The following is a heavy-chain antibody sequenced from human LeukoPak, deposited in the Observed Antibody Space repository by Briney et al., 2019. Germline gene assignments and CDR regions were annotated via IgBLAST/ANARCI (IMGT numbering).Heavy chain of an antibody. CDR1: GFTFSSYE. Sequence: GGSLRLSCAASGFTFSSYEMNWVRQAPGKGLEWVSYISSSGSTIYYTDSVKGRFTISRDNSKNTLYLQMNSLRAEDTAVYYCARDGQYYYGSGTGLGDYYYYMDVWGKGTTVTVSS. CDR3: ARDGQYYYGSGTGLGDYYYYMDV. V-gene: IGHV3-48*03. J-gene: IGHJ6*03. CDR2: ISSSGSTI. D-gene: IGHD3-10*01.